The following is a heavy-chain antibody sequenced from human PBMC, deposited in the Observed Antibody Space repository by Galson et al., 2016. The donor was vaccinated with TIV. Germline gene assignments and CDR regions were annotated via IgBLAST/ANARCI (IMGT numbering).Heavy chain of an antibody. J-gene: IGHJ4*02. Sequence: LSLTCTVSGASISSGYWSWIRQPPGKGLEWIGYVYEGARSNYNPSLKSRATISVDTSKNHFSLKLSSVTAADTAVYYCARDQGGASGYWGQGTLVTVSS. CDR1: GASISSGY. D-gene: IGHD3-16*01. CDR3: ARDQGGASGY. V-gene: IGHV4-59*01. CDR2: VYEGARS.